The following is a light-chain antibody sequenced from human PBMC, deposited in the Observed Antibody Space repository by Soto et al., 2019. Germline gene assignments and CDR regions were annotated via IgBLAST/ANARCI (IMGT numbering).Light chain of an antibody. CDR1: QTIGTY. Sequence: IEVTQSPSSLAASVGDRVTITCRASQTIGTYLNWYRHKSGAAPELLIYDASTLQSGVPSRFRGGASGTAFTLTISSLQLDDFATYYCQQSYNTPLTFGQGTKVEIK. J-gene: IGKJ1*01. CDR2: DAS. V-gene: IGKV1-39*01. CDR3: QQSYNTPLT.